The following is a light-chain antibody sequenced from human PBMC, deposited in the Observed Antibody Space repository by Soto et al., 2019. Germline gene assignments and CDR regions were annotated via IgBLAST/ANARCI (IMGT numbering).Light chain of an antibody. Sequence: EIVITQSPATLSVSPGDRATLPCRASQSVRSSLAWYQQKPGQSPRLLISGASTRATGFPARFSGSGSGTEFTLTISNLQSEDFAVYYCQQYNNWPYTFGQGTKVDIK. J-gene: IGKJ2*01. V-gene: IGKV3-15*01. CDR1: QSVRSS. CDR3: QQYNNWPYT. CDR2: GAS.